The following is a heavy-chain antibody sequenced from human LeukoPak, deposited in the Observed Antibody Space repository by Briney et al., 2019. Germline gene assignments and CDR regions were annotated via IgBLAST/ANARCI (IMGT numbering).Heavy chain of an antibody. D-gene: IGHD2-15*01. V-gene: IGHV3-48*01. J-gene: IGHJ6*02. Sequence: AGSLRLSCAASGFTFSSYSMNWVRQAPGKGLEWVSYISSSSSTIYYADSVKGRFTISRDNAKNSLYLQMNSLRAEDTVVYYCARVLVVPSYYYYYGMDVWGQGTTVTVSS. CDR2: ISSSSSTI. CDR3: ARVLVVPSYYYYYGMDV. CDR1: GFTFSSYS.